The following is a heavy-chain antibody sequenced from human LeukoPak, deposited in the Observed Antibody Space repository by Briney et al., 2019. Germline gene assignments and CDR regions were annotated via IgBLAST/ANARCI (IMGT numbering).Heavy chain of an antibody. CDR3: ARDRRPGVFDY. J-gene: IGHJ4*02. Sequence: SETLSLTCTVSGGSISSYYWSWIRQPPGKGLEWIGYIYYSGSTNYNPSLKSRVTISVDTSKNQFSLKLSSVTAADTAVYYCARDRRPGVFDYWGQGTLVTVSS. CDR2: IYYSGST. D-gene: IGHD3-10*01. CDR1: GGSISSYY. V-gene: IGHV4-59*12.